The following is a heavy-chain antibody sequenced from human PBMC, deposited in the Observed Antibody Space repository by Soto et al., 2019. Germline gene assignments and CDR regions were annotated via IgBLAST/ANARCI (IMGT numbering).Heavy chain of an antibody. J-gene: IGHJ3*02. Sequence: PSLTCTVSGDSISSGDYYWSWIRQPPGKGLEWIGYIYYSGSTYYNPSLKSRVTISVDTSKNQFSLKLSSVTAAVTAVYYCARTDWDGAFNIWGQGTMVTVS. D-gene: IGHD3-9*01. V-gene: IGHV4-30-4*01. CDR2: IYYSGST. CDR1: GDSISSGDYY. CDR3: ARTDWDGAFNI.